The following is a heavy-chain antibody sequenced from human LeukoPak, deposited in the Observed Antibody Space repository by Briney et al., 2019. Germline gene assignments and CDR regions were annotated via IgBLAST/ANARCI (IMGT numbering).Heavy chain of an antibody. CDR2: ISWNNGLI. J-gene: IGHJ4*02. Sequence: GGSLRLSCAASRFTFSSYAMHWVRQAPGKGLEWVSCISWNNGLIGYANSVTGRFTISRDNAENSLYLQMNSLTFEDTALYYCAKSGPYGSGSRPYYFDYWGQGILVTVSS. D-gene: IGHD3-10*01. CDR3: AKSGPYGSGSRPYYFDY. CDR1: RFTFSSYA. V-gene: IGHV3-9*01.